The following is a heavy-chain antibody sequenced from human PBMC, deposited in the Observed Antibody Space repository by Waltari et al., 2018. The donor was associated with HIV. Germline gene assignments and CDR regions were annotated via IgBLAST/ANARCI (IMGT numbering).Heavy chain of an antibody. CDR1: GFTFRSYW. D-gene: IGHD2-2*01. Sequence: EVQLVESGGGLVQPGGSLRLSCAASGFTFRSYWMSWVRQAPGKGLEWVANRKQDGGEKYYVDSVKGRFAISRDNAQNSLYLQMNNLRAEDTAVYFCATSRTFDYWGQGTLVTVSS. CDR2: RKQDGGEK. J-gene: IGHJ4*02. V-gene: IGHV3-7*01. CDR3: ATSRTFDY.